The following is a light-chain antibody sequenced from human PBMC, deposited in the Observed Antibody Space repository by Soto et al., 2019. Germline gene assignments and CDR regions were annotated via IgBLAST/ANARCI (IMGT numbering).Light chain of an antibody. CDR2: EGS. CDR1: SSDVGSYNL. Sequence: QSALTQPASVSGSPGQSVTISCTGTSSDVGSYNLVSWYQQHPGKAPKLMIYEGSKRPSGISNRFSGSKSGNTASLTISGLQAEDEADYYCCSYADSTTWVFGGGTKVTVL. CDR3: CSYADSTTWV. J-gene: IGLJ3*02. V-gene: IGLV2-23*01.